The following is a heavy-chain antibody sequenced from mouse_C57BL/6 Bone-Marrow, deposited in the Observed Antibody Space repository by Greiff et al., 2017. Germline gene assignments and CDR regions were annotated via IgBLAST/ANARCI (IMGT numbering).Heavy chain of an antibody. D-gene: IGHD1-1*01. CDR1: GYTFTSYW. CDR3: ARSVITTVVGDAMDY. V-gene: IGHV1-64*01. J-gene: IGHJ4*01. Sequence: QVQLQQSGAELVKPGASVKLSCKASGYTFTSYWMHWVKQRPGQGLEWIGMIHPNSGSTNYNEKFKSKATLTVDKSSSTAYMQLSSLTSEDSAVYYCARSVITTVVGDAMDYWGQGTSVTVSS. CDR2: IHPNSGST.